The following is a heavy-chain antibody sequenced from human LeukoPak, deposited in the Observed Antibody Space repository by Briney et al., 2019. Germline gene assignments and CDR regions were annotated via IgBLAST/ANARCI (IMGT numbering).Heavy chain of an antibody. CDR2: INSDGSTT. CDR1: GFTFSSYW. CDR3: AKDLHYGSADY. J-gene: IGHJ4*02. Sequence: GGSLRLSCAASGFTFSSYWMHWVRQAPGKGLVWVSRINSDGSTTSYADSVKGRFTISRDNAKNALYLQMNSLRAEDTAVYYCAKDLHYGSADYWGQGTLVTVSS. D-gene: IGHD3-10*01. V-gene: IGHV3-74*01.